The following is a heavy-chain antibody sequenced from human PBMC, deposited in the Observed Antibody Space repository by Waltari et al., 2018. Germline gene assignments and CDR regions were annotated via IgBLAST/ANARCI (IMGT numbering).Heavy chain of an antibody. J-gene: IGHJ4*02. CDR1: GGTFSSYA. V-gene: IGHV1-69*05. CDR2: IIPIFGTA. D-gene: IGHD4-17*01. Sequence: QVQLVQSGAEVKKPGSSVKVSCKASGGTFSSYAISCVRQSPGQGLEWMGWIIPIFGTANYAQKFQGRVTITTDESTSTAYMDLSSLRSEDTAVYYCATGGDYGDRRIDYWGQGTLVTVSS. CDR3: ATGGDYGDRRIDY.